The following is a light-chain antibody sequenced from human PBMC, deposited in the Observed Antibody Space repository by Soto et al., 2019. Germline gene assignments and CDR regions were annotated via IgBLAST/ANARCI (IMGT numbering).Light chain of an antibody. V-gene: IGKV3-20*01. CDR1: QSVSSSF. Sequence: EIVLTQSPGTLSLSQGEGATLSCRASQSVSSSFFAWYQQKPGQAPRLLIYGASSRATGIPDRFSGSGSGTDFTLSISRLEPEDFAVYYCQQYGSTPWMFGQGTKVETK. CDR3: QQYGSTPWM. CDR2: GAS. J-gene: IGKJ1*01.